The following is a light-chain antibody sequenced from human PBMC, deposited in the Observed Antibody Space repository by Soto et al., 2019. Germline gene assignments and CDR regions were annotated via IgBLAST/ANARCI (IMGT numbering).Light chain of an antibody. CDR3: QQYNGWLPRWT. CDR1: QSVSTY. J-gene: IGKJ1*01. Sequence: EIVLTQSPATLSVSPGERATLSCRASQSVSTYLAWYQQKPGQAPRLLIYSASTRATGIPARFSAGGSGTGVTLTLICLNSGDFEVYISQQYNGWLPRWTSDQGTKVEIK. V-gene: IGKV3-15*01. CDR2: SAS.